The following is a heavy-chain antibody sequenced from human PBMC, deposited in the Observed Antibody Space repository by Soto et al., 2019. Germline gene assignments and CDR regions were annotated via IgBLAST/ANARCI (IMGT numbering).Heavy chain of an antibody. J-gene: IGHJ3*02. Sequence: SETLSLTCAVYGGSFSGYYWSWIRQPPGKGLEWIGEINHSGSTNYNPSLKSRVTISVDTSKNQFSLKLSSVTAADTAVYYCARVLRFLGWFNPLAFDIWGQGTMVTVS. D-gene: IGHD3-3*01. CDR3: ARVLRFLGWFNPLAFDI. V-gene: IGHV4-34*01. CDR1: GGSFSGYY. CDR2: INHSGST.